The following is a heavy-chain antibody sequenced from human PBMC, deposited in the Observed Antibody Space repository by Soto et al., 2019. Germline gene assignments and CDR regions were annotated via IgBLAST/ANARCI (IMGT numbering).Heavy chain of an antibody. D-gene: IGHD3-3*01. V-gene: IGHV4-39*01. CDR2: IYYSGST. CDR3: ARHWRTGYSTVFGVVMGWFDP. CDR1: GDSITSTDYY. Sequence: SETLSLTCTATGDSITSTDYYWGWIRQPPGKGLEWVASIYYSGSTYHDPSLKSRVTISVDTSKNQFSLKVTSVTAADTAVYYCARHWRTGYSTVFGVVMGWFDPWGQGTLVTVSS. J-gene: IGHJ5*02.